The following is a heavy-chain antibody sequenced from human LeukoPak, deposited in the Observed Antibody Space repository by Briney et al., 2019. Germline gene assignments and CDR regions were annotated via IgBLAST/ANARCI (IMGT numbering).Heavy chain of an antibody. CDR2: ISAYNGNT. CDR3: ARCTYHYDFWSGYDTHPENWFDP. Sequence: ASGKLSCKASGYTFTSYGISWVRQAPGPGLGWMGWISAYNGNTNYAQKLQGRVTMTTDTSTRTAYMELRSLRSDGTAVYYCARCTYHYDFWSGYDTHPENWFDPWGERTLVTVSS. J-gene: IGHJ5*02. V-gene: IGHV1-18*01. D-gene: IGHD3-3*01. CDR1: GYTFTSYG.